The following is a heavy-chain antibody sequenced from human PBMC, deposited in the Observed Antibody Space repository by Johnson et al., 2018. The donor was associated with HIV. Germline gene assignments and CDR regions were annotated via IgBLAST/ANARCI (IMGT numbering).Heavy chain of an antibody. D-gene: IGHD5-24*01. V-gene: IGHV3-33*01. CDR3: AREMAWEDAFDI. J-gene: IGHJ3*02. Sequence: QVQLVESGGGVVQPGRSLRLSCAASGFIFNNYGMHWVRQAPGKGLEWVAVIWFDGSNEYYADSVKGRFTISRDNSKNTLYLQMNSLRAEDTAVFYCAREMAWEDAFDIWGQGSMVTVSS. CDR2: IWFDGSNE. CDR1: GFIFNNYG.